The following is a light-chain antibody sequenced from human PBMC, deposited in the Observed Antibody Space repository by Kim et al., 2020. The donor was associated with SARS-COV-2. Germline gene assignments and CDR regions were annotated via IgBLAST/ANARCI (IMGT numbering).Light chain of an antibody. CDR3: QRYVDWPRT. Sequence: ASPGDAVTLSCRASQSLYNKLAWYQQKPGQAPRLLIDGASARIDGVPVRFGGSASGTEFTLTISSLQSEDFAVYYCQRYVDWPRTFGQGTKVDIK. CDR1: QSLYNK. V-gene: IGKV3-15*01. CDR2: GAS. J-gene: IGKJ1*01.